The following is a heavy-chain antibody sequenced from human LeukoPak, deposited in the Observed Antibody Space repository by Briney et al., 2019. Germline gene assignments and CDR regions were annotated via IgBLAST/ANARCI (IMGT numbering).Heavy chain of an antibody. J-gene: IGHJ6*02. D-gene: IGHD3-22*01. CDR1: GGTFSSYA. CDR3: ARERYYYDSSGYPRYYYYGMDV. CDR2: IIPILGIA. V-gene: IGHV1-69*04. Sequence: SVKVSCKASGGTFSSYAISWVGQAPGQGLDWMGRIIPILGIANYAQKFQGRVTITADKSTSTAYMELSSLRSEDTAVYYCARERYYYDSSGYPRYYYYGMDVWGQGPTVTVSS.